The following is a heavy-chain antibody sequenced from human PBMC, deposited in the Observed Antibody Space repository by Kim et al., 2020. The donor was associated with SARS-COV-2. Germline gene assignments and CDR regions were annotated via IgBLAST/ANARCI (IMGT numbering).Heavy chain of an antibody. Sequence: GGSLRLSCAASGFTFSSYSMNWFRQAAGKGLEWVSSISSSRNYIYYAASVKGRFTISRDNAKNSLYLQMNSLRAEDTAVYYCARDPRQLGERLSRPEYFHHWGQGTLVTVSS. V-gene: IGHV3-21*01. CDR2: ISSSRNYI. CDR1: GFTFSSYS. J-gene: IGHJ1*01. CDR3: ARDPRQLGERLSRPEYFHH. D-gene: IGHD3-16*02.